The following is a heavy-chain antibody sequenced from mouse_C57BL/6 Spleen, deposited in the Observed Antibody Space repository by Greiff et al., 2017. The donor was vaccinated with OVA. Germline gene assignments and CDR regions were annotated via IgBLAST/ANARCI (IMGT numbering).Heavy chain of an antibody. CDR3: ARPDSSGSAWFAY. V-gene: IGHV1-55*01. CDR2: IYPGSGST. Sequence: VQLQQPGAELVKPGASVKMSCKASGYTFTSYWLTWVKQRPGQGLEWIGDIYPGSGSTNYNEKFKSKATLTVDTSSSTAYMQLSSLTSEDSAVYYCARPDSSGSAWFAYWGQGTLVTVSA. J-gene: IGHJ3*01. CDR1: GYTFTSYW. D-gene: IGHD3-2*02.